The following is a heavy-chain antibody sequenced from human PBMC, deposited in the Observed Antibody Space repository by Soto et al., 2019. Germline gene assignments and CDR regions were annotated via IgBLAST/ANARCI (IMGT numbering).Heavy chain of an antibody. D-gene: IGHD5-18*01. CDR3: AKAAWIQLWGFGAFDI. J-gene: IGHJ3*02. CDR2: ISGSGGST. V-gene: IGHV3-23*01. CDR1: GFTFSSYA. Sequence: GGSLRLSCAASGFTFSSYAMSWVRQAPGKGLEWVSAISGSGGSTYYADSVKGRFTISRDNSKNTLYLQMNSLRAEDTAVYYCAKAAWIQLWGFGAFDIWGQGTMVTVSS.